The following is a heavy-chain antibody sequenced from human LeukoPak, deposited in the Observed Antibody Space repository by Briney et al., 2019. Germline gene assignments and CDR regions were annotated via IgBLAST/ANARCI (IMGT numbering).Heavy chain of an antibody. Sequence: PSETLSLTCTVSGGSISSGSYYWSWIRQPAGKGLEWIGRIYTSGSTNYNPSLKSRVTISVDTPKNQFSLKLSSVTAADTAVYYCARELGYCSGGSCWGGAFDIWGQGTMVTVSS. CDR2: IYTSGST. D-gene: IGHD2-15*01. V-gene: IGHV4-61*02. CDR1: GGSISSGSYY. CDR3: ARELGYCSGGSCWGGAFDI. J-gene: IGHJ3*02.